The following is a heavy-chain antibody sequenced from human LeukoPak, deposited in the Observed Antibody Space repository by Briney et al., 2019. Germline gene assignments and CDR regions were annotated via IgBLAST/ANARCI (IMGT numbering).Heavy chain of an antibody. J-gene: IGHJ4*02. Sequence: GGSLRLSCAAFGFTFSSYWMTWVRQAPGKGLEWVAKIKQDGREKYYVDSVKGRFTISRDTSKNTLYLQMNSLRAEDTAVYYCTSFPETGYCTSTSCYYFDYWGQGTLVTVSS. D-gene: IGHD2-2*01. V-gene: IGHV3-7*03. CDR1: GFTFSSYW. CDR2: IKQDGREK. CDR3: TSFPETGYCTSTSCYYFDY.